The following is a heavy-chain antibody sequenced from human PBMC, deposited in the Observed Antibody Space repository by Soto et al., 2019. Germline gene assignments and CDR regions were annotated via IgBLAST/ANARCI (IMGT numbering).Heavy chain of an antibody. CDR3: AREGYCSSTSCYSFDY. D-gene: IGHD2-2*01. V-gene: IGHV3-64*01. CDR1: GFTFSIYA. Sequence: WGSLRLSCAASGFTFSIYAMHWVRQAPGKGLEYVSAISSNGGSTYYANSVKGRFTISRDNSKNTLYLQMGSLRAEDMAVYYCAREGYCSSTSCYSFDYWGQGTLVTVSS. CDR2: ISSNGGST. J-gene: IGHJ4*02.